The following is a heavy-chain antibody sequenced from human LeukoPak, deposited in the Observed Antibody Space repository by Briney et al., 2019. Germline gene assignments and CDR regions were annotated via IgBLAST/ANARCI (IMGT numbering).Heavy chain of an antibody. CDR3: ARGRGYCSSTSCYLYYYMDV. D-gene: IGHD2-2*01. Sequence: SETLSLTCTVSGGSISSGGYYWSWIRQPPGKGLEWIGYIYHSGSTYYNPSLKSRVTISVDTSKNQFSLKLSSVTAADTAVYYCARGRGYCSSTSCYLYYYMDVWGKGTTVTVSS. V-gene: IGHV4-30-2*01. CDR2: IYHSGST. CDR1: GGSISSGGYY. J-gene: IGHJ6*03.